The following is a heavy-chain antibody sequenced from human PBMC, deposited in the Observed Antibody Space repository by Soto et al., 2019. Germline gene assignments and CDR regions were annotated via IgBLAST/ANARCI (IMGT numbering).Heavy chain of an antibody. CDR2: IKQDGSEK. CDR3: ARVTDYYESSGYFDY. D-gene: IGHD3-22*01. J-gene: IGHJ4*02. CDR1: GFIFSSYW. V-gene: IGHV3-7*01. Sequence: AASGFIFSSYWMSWVRQAPGKGLEWVANIKQDGSEKYYVDSVKGRFTISRDNAKNSLNLQMNSLRAEDTAVYYCARVTDYYESSGYFDYWGQGTLVTVSS.